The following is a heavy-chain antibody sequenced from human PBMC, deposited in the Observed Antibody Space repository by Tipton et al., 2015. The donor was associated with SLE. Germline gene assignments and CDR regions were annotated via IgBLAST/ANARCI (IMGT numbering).Heavy chain of an antibody. CDR2: INSGGGGT. Sequence: SLRLSCEASEFTLSSYWMHWVRQAPGKGLVWVSRINSGGGGTDYADSVEGRFTISRDNAKNTLYLQMNSLRAEDTAVYYCARSLGATTSDFWGQGTLVTVSS. D-gene: IGHD1-26*01. J-gene: IGHJ4*02. V-gene: IGHV3-74*01. CDR1: EFTLSSYW. CDR3: ARSLGATTSDF.